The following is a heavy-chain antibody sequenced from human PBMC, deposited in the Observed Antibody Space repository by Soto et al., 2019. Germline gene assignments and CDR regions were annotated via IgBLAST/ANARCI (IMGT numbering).Heavy chain of an antibody. CDR1: GFTFSSYA. CDR2: ISGSGGST. CDR3: AKDQHVVVVPAAMRNYYYYYMDV. J-gene: IGHJ6*03. V-gene: IGHV3-23*01. D-gene: IGHD2-2*01. Sequence: GGSLRLSCAASGFTFSSYAMSWVRQAPGKGLEWVSAISGSGGSTYYADSVKGRFTISRDNSKNTLYLQMNSLRAEDTAVYYCAKDQHVVVVPAAMRNYYYYYMDVWGKGTTVTVSS.